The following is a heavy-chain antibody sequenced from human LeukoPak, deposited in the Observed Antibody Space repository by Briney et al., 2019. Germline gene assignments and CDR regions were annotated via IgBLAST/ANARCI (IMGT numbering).Heavy chain of an antibody. Sequence: GASVKVSCKASGYTFTSYYMHWVRQAPGQGLEWMGIINPSGGSTSYAQKFQGRVTMTRDTSTSTVYMELSSLRAEDTAVYYCAREGVGTGLDYWGQGTLVTVSS. CDR2: INPSGGST. V-gene: IGHV1-46*01. CDR1: GYTFTSYY. D-gene: IGHD1-26*01. J-gene: IGHJ4*02. CDR3: AREGVGTGLDY.